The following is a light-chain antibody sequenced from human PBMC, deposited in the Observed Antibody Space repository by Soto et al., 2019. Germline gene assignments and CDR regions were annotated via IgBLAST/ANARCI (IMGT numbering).Light chain of an antibody. CDR2: GAS. CDR1: QSISTY. J-gene: IGKJ1*01. V-gene: IGKV1-39*01. Sequence: DIPMTQSPSSPSASVGDRVTITCRASQSISTYLNWYQQKPGKAPKLLIYGASSLQSGLPSRFSGRGSGKHFTLTIDSLQAEDFATYYCQQSYSTPWTFGQGSQVEIK. CDR3: QQSYSTPWT.